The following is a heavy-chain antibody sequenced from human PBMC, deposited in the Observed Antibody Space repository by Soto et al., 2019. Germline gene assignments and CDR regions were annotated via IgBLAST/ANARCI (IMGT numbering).Heavy chain of an antibody. V-gene: IGHV1-8*01. J-gene: IGHJ4*02. D-gene: IGHD6-6*01. CDR1: GYSFTKFD. Sequence: QVQLVQSGAGVKEPGASVRVSCKASGYSFTKFDINWVRQAPGQGLEWMGWLNPKSGNTGYAQNLQGRVTMTRDTSISTAYMELRSLRSEDTALYYCARVTAGSSDFDYWGQGTLVTVSS. CDR2: LNPKSGNT. CDR3: ARVTAGSSDFDY.